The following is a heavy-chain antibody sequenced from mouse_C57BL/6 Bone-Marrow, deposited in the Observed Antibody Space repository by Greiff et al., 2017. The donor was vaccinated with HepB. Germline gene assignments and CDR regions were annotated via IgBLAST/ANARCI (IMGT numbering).Heavy chain of an antibody. J-gene: IGHJ2*01. Sequence: VHVKQSGPELVKPGASVKISCKASGYTFTDYYMNWVKQSHGKSLEWIGDINPNNGGTSYNQKFKGKATLTVDKSSSTAYMELRSLTSEDSAVYYCARTTGGDYWGQGTTLTVSS. CDR3: ARTTGGDY. CDR2: INPNNGGT. V-gene: IGHV1-26*01. CDR1: GYTFTDYY. D-gene: IGHD1-1*01.